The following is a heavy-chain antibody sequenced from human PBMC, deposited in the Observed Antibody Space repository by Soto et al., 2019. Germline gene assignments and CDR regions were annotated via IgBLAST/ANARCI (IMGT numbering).Heavy chain of an antibody. Sequence: SVKVSCKASGGTFSSYTISWVRQAPGQGLEWMGRIIPILGIANYAQKFQGRVTITADKSTSTAYMELSSLRSEDTAVYYCARDHITMVRGVIIRGWFDPWGQGTLVTVSS. CDR1: GGTFSSYT. CDR2: IIPILGIA. V-gene: IGHV1-69*04. D-gene: IGHD3-10*01. CDR3: ARDHITMVRGVIIRGWFDP. J-gene: IGHJ5*02.